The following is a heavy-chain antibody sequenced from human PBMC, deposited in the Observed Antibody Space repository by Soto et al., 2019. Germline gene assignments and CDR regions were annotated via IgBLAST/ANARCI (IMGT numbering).Heavy chain of an antibody. V-gene: IGHV1-18*01. CDR1: GYTFTSYG. CDR3: ARAGGSSSAHFIY. D-gene: IGHD3-3*02. Sequence: QVQLVQSGAEVKKPGASVKVSCKASGYTFTSYGISWVRQAPGQGLEWMGWISGYNGNTNYAQRVQGRVTMTTDTSPRTAYMELRSLTSDDTAVYYCARAGGSSSAHFIYWCHGNLVTVSS. J-gene: IGHJ4*01. CDR2: ISGYNGNT.